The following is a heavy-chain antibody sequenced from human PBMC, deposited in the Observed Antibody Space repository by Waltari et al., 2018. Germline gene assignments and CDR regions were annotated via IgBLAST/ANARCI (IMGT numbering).Heavy chain of an antibody. Sequence: QVQLLQSGAEVRKPGASVTPSCKTSGNTFTTYSIHWVRQAPGQGLEWMGIINPRGGTTNYAQKFQGRVTMTRDPSTSTVYLGLRSLRSEDTAMYYCARDIENQLLVDWGQGTVVSVSS. CDR2: INPRGGTT. J-gene: IGHJ4*02. D-gene: IGHD1-7*01. CDR1: GNTFTTYS. V-gene: IGHV1-46*01. CDR3: ARDIENQLLVD.